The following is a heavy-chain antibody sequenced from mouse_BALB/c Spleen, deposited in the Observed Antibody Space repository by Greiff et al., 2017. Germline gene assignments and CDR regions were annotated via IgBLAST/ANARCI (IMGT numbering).Heavy chain of an antibody. Sequence: VQLLQSGAELMKPGASVKISCKATGYTFSSYWIEWVKQRPGHGLEWIGEILPGSGSTNYNEKFKGKVTFTADTSSNTVYMQLSSLTSEDSAVYYSAIRDDYDYAMDYWGQGTSVTVSS. V-gene: IGHV1-9*01. CDR2: ILPGSGST. D-gene: IGHD2-4*01. J-gene: IGHJ4*01. CDR1: GYTFSSYW. CDR3: AIRDDYDYAMDY.